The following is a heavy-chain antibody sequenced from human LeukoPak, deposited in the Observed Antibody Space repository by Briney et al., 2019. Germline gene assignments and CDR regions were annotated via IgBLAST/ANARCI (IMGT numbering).Heavy chain of an antibody. Sequence: SETLSLTCTVSGGSISSSSYYWGWIRQPPGKGLEWIGSIYYSGSTYYNPSLKSRVTISVGTSKNQFSLKLSSVTAADTAVYYCASGSTYYYDSSGYYFDYWGQGTLVTVSS. CDR2: IYYSGST. J-gene: IGHJ4*02. V-gene: IGHV4-39*07. D-gene: IGHD3-22*01. CDR3: ASGSTYYYDSSGYYFDY. CDR1: GGSISSSSYY.